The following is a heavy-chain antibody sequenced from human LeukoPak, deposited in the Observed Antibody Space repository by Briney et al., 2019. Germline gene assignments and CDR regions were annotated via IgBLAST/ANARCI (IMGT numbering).Heavy chain of an antibody. D-gene: IGHD2-2*02. Sequence: SETLSLTCTVSGGSVSSGDYYWSWIRQPPGKGLEWIGYIYYSGSTYYNPSLKSRVTISVDTSKNQFSLKLSSVTAADTAVYYCARTHLGYCSSTGCYTPYNWFDPWGQGTLVTVSS. CDR3: ARTHLGYCSSTGCYTPYNWFDP. V-gene: IGHV4-30-4*01. CDR2: IYYSGST. J-gene: IGHJ5*02. CDR1: GGSVSSGDYY.